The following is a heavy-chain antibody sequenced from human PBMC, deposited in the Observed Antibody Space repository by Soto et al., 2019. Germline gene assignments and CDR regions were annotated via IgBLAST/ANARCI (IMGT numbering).Heavy chain of an antibody. D-gene: IGHD3-22*01. CDR1: GGTFSSYA. CDR3: ARDRGPSSGYYPYWFDP. J-gene: IGHJ5*02. V-gene: IGHV1-69*12. Sequence: QVQLVQSGAEVKKPGSSVKVSCKASGGTFSSYAITWVRQAPGQGLEWMGGIIPIFGTANYAQKFQGRVTITADESTSTAYRELSSLGSEDTAVYYCARDRGPSSGYYPYWFDPGGQGTLVTVPS. CDR2: IIPIFGTA.